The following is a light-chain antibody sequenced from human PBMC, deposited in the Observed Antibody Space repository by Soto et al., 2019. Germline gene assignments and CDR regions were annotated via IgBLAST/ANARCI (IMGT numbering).Light chain of an antibody. Sequence: QPASVSGSPGQSITISCTGTSSDVGSYNLVSWYQQHPGKAPKLMIYEGSKRPSGVSNRFSGSKSGNTASLTISGLQAEDEADYYCCSYAGSSTLVFGGGTKLTVL. CDR1: SSDVGSYNL. CDR2: EGS. CDR3: CSYAGSSTLV. V-gene: IGLV2-23*01. J-gene: IGLJ2*01.